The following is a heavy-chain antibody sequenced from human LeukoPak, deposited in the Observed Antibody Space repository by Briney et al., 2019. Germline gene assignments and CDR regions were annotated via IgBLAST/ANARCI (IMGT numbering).Heavy chain of an antibody. V-gene: IGHV3-48*02. D-gene: IGHD5-12*01. CDR1: GFTVSGNY. J-gene: IGHJ4*02. CDR3: ARDHGYAFDY. Sequence: GGSLRLSCAASGFTVSGNYMNWVRQAPGKGLEWVSYINSISGEIWYADSVKGRFTISRDDAKNSLYLQMNSLRDEDTAVYYCARDHGYAFDYWGQGTLVTVSS. CDR2: INSISGEI.